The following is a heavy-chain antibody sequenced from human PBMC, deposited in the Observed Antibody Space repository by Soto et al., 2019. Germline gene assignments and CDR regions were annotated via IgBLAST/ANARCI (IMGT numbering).Heavy chain of an antibody. J-gene: IGHJ4*02. D-gene: IGHD3-22*01. V-gene: IGHV3-23*01. CDR1: GFTFSSYA. CDR3: VKGHYYDSSGLEPMYYFDY. Sequence: PGGSLRLSCAASGFTFSSYAMSWVRQAPGKGLEWVSAISGSGGSTYYADSVKGRFTISRDNSKNTLYLQMNSLRAEDTAVYYCVKGHYYDSSGLEPMYYFDYWGQGTLVTVSS. CDR2: ISGSGGST.